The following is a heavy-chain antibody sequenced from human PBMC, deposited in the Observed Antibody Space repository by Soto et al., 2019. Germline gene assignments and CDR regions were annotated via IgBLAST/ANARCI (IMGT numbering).Heavy chain of an antibody. CDR1: GGTLSSYG. V-gene: IGHV1-69*12. Sequence: QVQLVQSGAEVKRPGSSVKVSCNVSGGTLSSYGFNWVRQAPGQGLEWMGGIIPMFGITNHTQKFQDRITIGADASTNTAYMALRSLGAAGSAIFCCASDRGYGRVNWGQSTLLTVSS. CDR2: IIPMFGIT. J-gene: IGHJ4*02. D-gene: IGHD3-10*01. CDR3: ASDRGYGRVN.